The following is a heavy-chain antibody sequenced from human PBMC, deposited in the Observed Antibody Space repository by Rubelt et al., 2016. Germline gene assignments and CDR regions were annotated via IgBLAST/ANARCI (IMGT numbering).Heavy chain of an antibody. Sequence: QVQLVQSGAEVKKPGASVKVSCKASGYTFTSYAMHWVRQAPGQRLEWMGWINAGNGNTKYLRKFQGRVTITRDTSAGTADMELSSLRSEETAVYYCARVGLELRSAFDIWGQGTMVTVSS. D-gene: IGHD1-7*01. CDR2: INAGNGNT. J-gene: IGHJ3*02. CDR3: ARVGLELRSAFDI. CDR1: GYTFTSYA. V-gene: IGHV1-3*01.